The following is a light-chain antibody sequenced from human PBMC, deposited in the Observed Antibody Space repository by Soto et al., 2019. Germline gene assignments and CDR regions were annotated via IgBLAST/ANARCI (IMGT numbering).Light chain of an antibody. V-gene: IGKV1-5*01. CDR1: QSISSW. CDR3: QQSRGT. CDR2: DAS. Sequence: DIQMTQSPSTLSASVGDRVTITCRASQSISSWLAWYQQKPGKAPKLLIYDASSSESGVPSRFSGSGSGTEFTLTISSLQPDDFATYYCQQSRGTFGGGTKVEIK. J-gene: IGKJ4*01.